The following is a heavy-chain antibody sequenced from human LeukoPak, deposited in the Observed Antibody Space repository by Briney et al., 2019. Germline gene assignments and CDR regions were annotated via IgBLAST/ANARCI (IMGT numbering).Heavy chain of an antibody. J-gene: IGHJ4*02. CDR3: ARDGHSDY. V-gene: IGHV3-21*01. CDR1: GFTFSSYT. CDR2: IRSSSSYI. Sequence: GGSLRLSCAASGFTFSSYTMNWVRQAPGKGLEWVSSIRSSSSYIYHADSVKGRFTISRDNAKNSLYLQMNSLRAEDTAVYYCARDGHSDYWGQGTLVTVSS.